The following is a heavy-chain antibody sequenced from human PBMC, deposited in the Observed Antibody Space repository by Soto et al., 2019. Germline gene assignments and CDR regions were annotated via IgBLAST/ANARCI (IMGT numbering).Heavy chain of an antibody. CDR1: GFTFRSYG. D-gene: IGHD6-13*01. CDR2: ISYDGGNK. Sequence: QVQLVESGGGVVQPGRSLRLSCAASGFTFRSYGMHWVRQAPGKGLEWVAVISYDGGNKYYADSVNGRVTISRDNSKNTLYLQMNSLRAEDTAVYYCAKDVSIAAADYHFDYWRQGTLVTVSS. J-gene: IGHJ4*02. CDR3: AKDVSIAAADYHFDY. V-gene: IGHV3-30*18.